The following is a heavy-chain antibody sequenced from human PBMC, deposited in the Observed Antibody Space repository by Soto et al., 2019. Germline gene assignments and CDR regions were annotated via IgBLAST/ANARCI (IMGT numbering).Heavy chain of an antibody. CDR3: ARDQLGQLGRRPDLNYYYGMDV. V-gene: IGHV1-69*06. D-gene: IGHD6-6*01. Sequence: AVKVSCKASGGTFSSYAISWVRQAPGQGLEWMGGIIPIFGTANYAQKFQGRVTITADKSTSTAYMELSSLRSEDTAVYYCARDQLGQLGRRPDLNYYYGMDVWGQGTTVTVSS. CDR2: IIPIFGTA. CDR1: GGTFSSYA. J-gene: IGHJ6*02.